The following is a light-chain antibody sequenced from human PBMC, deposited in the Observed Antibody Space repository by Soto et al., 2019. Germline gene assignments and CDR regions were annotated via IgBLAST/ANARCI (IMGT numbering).Light chain of an antibody. CDR3: QQRSNAPYT. J-gene: IGKJ2*01. V-gene: IGKV3-11*01. CDR1: QSVSSY. CDR2: DAS. Sequence: EIVLTQSPATLSLSPGERATLSCRASQSVSSYLAWYQQKPGQAPRLLIYDASNRATGIPARFSGSGSGTDFTRTISSLEPEDFAVYYCQQRSNAPYTVGQGTKLEIK.